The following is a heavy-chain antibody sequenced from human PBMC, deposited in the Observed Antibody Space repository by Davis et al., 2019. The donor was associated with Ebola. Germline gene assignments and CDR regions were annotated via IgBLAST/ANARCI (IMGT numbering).Heavy chain of an antibody. Sequence: SLKISCAASGFTFSSYAIHWVRQAPGKELVWVAVISFDGTYKFYADSVKGRFTISRDNSKNTVYLQMNSLRFEETGVYYCARGTTYGDHEVSFDHWGQGTLVTVSS. J-gene: IGHJ4*02. CDR3: ARGTTYGDHEVSFDH. CDR2: ISFDGTYK. CDR1: GFTFSSYA. V-gene: IGHV3-30*04. D-gene: IGHD4-17*01.